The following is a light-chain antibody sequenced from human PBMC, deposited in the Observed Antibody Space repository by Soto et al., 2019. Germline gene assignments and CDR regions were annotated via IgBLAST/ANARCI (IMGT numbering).Light chain of an antibody. CDR2: AAS. CDR3: QQSYSTTWT. V-gene: IGKV1-39*01. CDR1: QGISTY. Sequence: DIQVTQSPLYLSASVGDRVTITCRASQGISTYLNWYQQKPGKAPKLLIYAASSLQSGVPSRFSGSGSETDFTLTISSLQPEDFATYSCQQSYSTTWTFGQGTKVDI. J-gene: IGKJ1*01.